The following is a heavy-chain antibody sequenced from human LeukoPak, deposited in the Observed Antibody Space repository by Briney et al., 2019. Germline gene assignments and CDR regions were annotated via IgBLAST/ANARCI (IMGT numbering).Heavy chain of an antibody. CDR3: AIDPNWGTHS. J-gene: IGHJ4*02. CDR2: IGNNGGGI. CDR1: GFTFSTYT. D-gene: IGHD7-27*01. V-gene: IGHV3-23*01. Sequence: QTGGSLRLSCAASGFTFSTYTMYWVRHPPGKRLEWDSIIGNNGGGIHYADFVKGRFTISRDNFKNALYLQMNSLRVEDTAVYYCAIDPNWGTHSWGQGVLVTVSS.